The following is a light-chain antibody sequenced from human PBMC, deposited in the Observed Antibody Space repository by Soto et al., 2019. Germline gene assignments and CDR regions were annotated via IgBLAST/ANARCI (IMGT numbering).Light chain of an antibody. CDR1: NIALKN. J-gene: IGLJ2*01. CDR2: RDH. Sequence: SYELTQPVSVSVALGQTARISCEGDNIALKNVNWFQQKPGQAPVLVIYRDHNRPSGIPERFSGSNSGETATLIISDAQVGDEADYYCQVWDSSTVIFGGGTKLTVL. CDR3: QVWDSSTVI. V-gene: IGLV3-9*01.